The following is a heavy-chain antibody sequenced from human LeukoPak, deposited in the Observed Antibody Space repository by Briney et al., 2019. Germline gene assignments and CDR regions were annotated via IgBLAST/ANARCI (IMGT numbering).Heavy chain of an antibody. CDR3: TREAVTANGYFDY. Sequence: GGSLRLSCATSGFSFTDYPMNWVRQAPGKGLEWVGRIKSKTDGGTTDYAAPVKGRFTISRDDSKNTLYLQMNSLKTEDTAVYYCTREAVTANGYFDYWGQGTLVTVSS. CDR1: GFSFTDYP. D-gene: IGHD2-21*02. J-gene: IGHJ4*02. V-gene: IGHV3-15*01. CDR2: IKSKTDGGTT.